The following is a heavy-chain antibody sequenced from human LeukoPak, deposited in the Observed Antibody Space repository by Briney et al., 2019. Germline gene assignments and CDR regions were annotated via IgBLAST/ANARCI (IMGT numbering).Heavy chain of an antibody. CDR1: GYSFTNYW. Sequence: GESLKISCKGSGYSFTNYWIGWVRQMPGKGLEWMGIIYPGDSDTRYSPSFQGQVTISADKSISTAYLQWSSLKASDTAMYYCARPEEKGGRYFMRFDYWGQGTLVTVSS. CDR3: ARPEEKGGRYFMRFDY. CDR2: IYPGDSDT. J-gene: IGHJ4*02. D-gene: IGHD3-9*01. V-gene: IGHV5-51*01.